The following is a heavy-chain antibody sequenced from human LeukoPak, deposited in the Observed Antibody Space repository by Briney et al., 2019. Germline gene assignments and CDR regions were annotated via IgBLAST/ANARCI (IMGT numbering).Heavy chain of an antibody. CDR1: GGSLSSYY. D-gene: IGHD6-19*01. J-gene: IGHJ4*02. Sequence: SSETLSLTCTVSGGSLSSYYWSWIRQPPGKGLEWIGYIYYSGGPNYNPSLKGRVTISVHTSENLFFLRLSCVSAADTAVYYCARHADSGSGCYYYWGQGVLVTVSS. CDR3: ARHADSGSGCYYY. CDR2: IYYSGGP. V-gene: IGHV4-59*08.